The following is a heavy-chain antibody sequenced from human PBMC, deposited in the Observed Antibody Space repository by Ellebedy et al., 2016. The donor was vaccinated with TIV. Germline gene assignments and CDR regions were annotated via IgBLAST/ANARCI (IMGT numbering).Heavy chain of an antibody. V-gene: IGHV3-23*01. CDR3: AKDVPPLGDFWSGYFH. CDR1: GFTFSSYA. J-gene: IGHJ4*02. CDR2: MSDSGHRT. D-gene: IGHD3-3*01. Sequence: GESLKISCAASGFTFSSYAMYWVRQAPGKGLEWVSVMSDSGHRTYYADSVKGRFTISRDNSKNTLSLQMNSLRAEDTALYYCAKDVPPLGDFWSGYFHWGQGTLVTVSS.